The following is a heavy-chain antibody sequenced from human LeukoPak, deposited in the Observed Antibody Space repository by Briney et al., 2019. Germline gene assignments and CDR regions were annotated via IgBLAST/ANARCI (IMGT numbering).Heavy chain of an antibody. D-gene: IGHD6-13*01. CDR1: GGSFSGFY. Sequence: SETLSLTCAVYGGSFSGFYWRWIRQPPGKGREWIGEINHSGTTNYQPSLKSRVTISVDTSKNQFSLKLSAVTAADTAVYYCASDTGYSSSWYGYWGQGTLVTVSS. J-gene: IGHJ4*02. CDR2: INHSGTT. V-gene: IGHV4-34*01. CDR3: ASDTGYSSSWYGY.